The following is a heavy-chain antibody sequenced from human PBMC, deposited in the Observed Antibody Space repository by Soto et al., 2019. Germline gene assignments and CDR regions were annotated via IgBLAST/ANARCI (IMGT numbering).Heavy chain of an antibody. D-gene: IGHD4-17*01. V-gene: IGHV4-59*01. CDR1: GGPISSYY. CDR2: IYYSGST. J-gene: IGHJ4*02. CDR3: ANYPTTVTSDY. Sequence: SETLSLTCTVSGGPISSYYWSWIRQPPGKGLEWIGYIYYSGSTNYNPSLKSRVTISVDTSKNQFSLKLSSVTAADTAVYYCANYPTTVTSDYWGQGTLVTVSS.